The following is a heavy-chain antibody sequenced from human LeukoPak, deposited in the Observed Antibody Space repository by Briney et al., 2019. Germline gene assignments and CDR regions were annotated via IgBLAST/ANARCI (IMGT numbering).Heavy chain of an antibody. Sequence: GGSLRLSCAASGFTFKDFYMSWVRQAPGKGLEWVSYINHLGSQTDYADSVKGRFTISRDDAKNSLSLQMNNLSVDDTAVYYCVRARFTTFVYYWGQGTLVTVSS. V-gene: IGHV3-11*05. CDR2: INHLGSQT. CDR1: GFTFKDFY. D-gene: IGHD1-14*01. J-gene: IGHJ4*02. CDR3: VRARFTTFVYY.